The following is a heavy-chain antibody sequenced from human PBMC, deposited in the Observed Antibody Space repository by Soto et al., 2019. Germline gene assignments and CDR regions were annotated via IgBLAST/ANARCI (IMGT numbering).Heavy chain of an antibody. CDR3: ARGGISHWAYFDYMDV. J-gene: IGHJ6*03. Sequence: SETLSLTCVVSGGSLSDDFWSWIRQPPGMELEWIGEINHLGSINYNPSLKSRVTMSVDTSKNQFSLTLNSVTAADTATYYCARGGISHWAYFDYMDVWDRGTTVTVS. V-gene: IGHV4-34*01. CDR2: INHLGSI. CDR1: GGSLSDDF. D-gene: IGHD2-21*01.